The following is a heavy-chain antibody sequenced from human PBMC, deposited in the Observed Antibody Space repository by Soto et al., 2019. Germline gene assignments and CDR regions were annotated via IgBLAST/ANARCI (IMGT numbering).Heavy chain of an antibody. Sequence: PSETLSHRCTVSDGSVSSGSYYWSWIRQPPGKGLEWIGYIYYSGSTNYNPSLKSRVTISVDTSKNQFSLKLSSVTAADTAVYYCARARITIFGVVDGFDYWGQGTLVTVSS. CDR3: ARARITIFGVVDGFDY. CDR1: DGSVSSGSYY. D-gene: IGHD3-3*01. CDR2: IYYSGST. V-gene: IGHV4-61*01. J-gene: IGHJ4*02.